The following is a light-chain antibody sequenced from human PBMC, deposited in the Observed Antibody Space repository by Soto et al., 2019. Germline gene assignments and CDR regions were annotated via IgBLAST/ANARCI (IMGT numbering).Light chain of an antibody. CDR2: EVS. CDR3: CSYAGSSTLGVV. Sequence: QSVLTQPASVSGSPGQSITISCTGTSSDVGGYNYVSWYQQHPGKAPKLMIYEVSNRPSGVSNRFSGSKSGNTASLTISGLQAEDEADYYCCSYAGSSTLGVVFGGGTKLTVL. CDR1: SSDVGGYNY. V-gene: IGLV2-14*01. J-gene: IGLJ2*01.